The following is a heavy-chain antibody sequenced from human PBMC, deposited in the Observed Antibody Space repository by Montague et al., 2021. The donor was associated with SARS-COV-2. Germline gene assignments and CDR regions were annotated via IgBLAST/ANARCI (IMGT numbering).Heavy chain of an antibody. V-gene: IGHV2-5*01. Sequence: PALVKPTQTLTLTCSFSGFSLSTSGVGVGWIRQPPGKALECLALIYWNGDKRYSPSLNSRLTVTKDTSRNQVVLTVTNMDPVDTATYYCAHKKRGWPIEFGYWGQGILVTVSS. CDR1: GFSLSTSGVG. J-gene: IGHJ4*02. D-gene: IGHD3-16*01. CDR3: AHKKRGWPIEFGY. CDR2: IYWNGDK.